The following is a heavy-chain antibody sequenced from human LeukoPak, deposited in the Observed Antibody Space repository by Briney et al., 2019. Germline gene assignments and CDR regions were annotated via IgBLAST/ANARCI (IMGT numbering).Heavy chain of an antibody. V-gene: IGHV1-8*01. CDR1: GYTFTSYD. J-gene: IGHJ3*02. D-gene: IGHD4-17*01. CDR3: ATSTTAYDAFDI. CDR2: MNPNGGNT. Sequence: APVKVSCKASGYTFTSYDNNWVRQATGQGLEWMGWMNPNGGNTGYAQKFQGRVTMTRNTSISTAYMELSSLRSEDTAVYYCATSTTAYDAFDIWGQGTMVAVSS.